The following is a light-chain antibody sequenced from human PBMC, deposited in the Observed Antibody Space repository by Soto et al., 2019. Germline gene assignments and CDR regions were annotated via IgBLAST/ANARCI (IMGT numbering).Light chain of an antibody. J-gene: IGLJ3*02. CDR2: DVT. CDR1: SGDVGAYDR. V-gene: IGLV2-11*01. CDR3: GSFTTSRIWV. Sequence: QSALTQPRSVSGSPGQSVTISCTGTSGDVGAYDRVSWYQHHPTKAPKLIIYDVTNRPSGVPYRFSGSKSGSTASLTISGLQAEDEAEYFCGSFTTSRIWVFGGGTKLTVL.